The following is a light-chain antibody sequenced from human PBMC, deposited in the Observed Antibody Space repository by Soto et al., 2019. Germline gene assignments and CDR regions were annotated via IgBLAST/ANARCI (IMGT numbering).Light chain of an antibody. CDR3: SSYAGSNNYV. J-gene: IGLJ1*01. CDR1: SSDVGGYDY. V-gene: IGLV2-8*01. CDR2: EVS. Sequence: QSALTQPPSASGSPGQSVTISCAGTSSDVGGYDYVSWYQQHPGEAPKLIIYEVSKRPSGVPDRFSGSKFGNTASLTVSGLQAEDEADYYCSSYAGSNNYVFGSGTKVIVL.